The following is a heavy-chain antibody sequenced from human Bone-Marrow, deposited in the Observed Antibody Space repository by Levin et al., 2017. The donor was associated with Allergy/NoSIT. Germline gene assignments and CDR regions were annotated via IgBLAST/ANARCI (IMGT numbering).Heavy chain of an antibody. CDR3: AKGGVKQAYSFDS. V-gene: IGHV3-23*01. J-gene: IGHJ4*02. Sequence: EWVAAISVTSSYIFHADSVKGRFTVSRDNSKNTLYLQMNNLRLEDTAVYYCAKGGVKQAYSFDSWGQGTLVTVSS. CDR2: ISVTSSYI.